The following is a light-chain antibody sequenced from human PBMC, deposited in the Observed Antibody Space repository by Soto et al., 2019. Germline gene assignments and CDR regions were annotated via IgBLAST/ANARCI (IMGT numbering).Light chain of an antibody. CDR2: DAS. CDR3: QPRSNWPGFT. CDR1: QSVSSY. Sequence: EIVLTQSPATLSLSPGERATLSCRASQSVSSYLAWYQQKPGQAPSLLIYDASNRATGIPARFSGSGSGTDFTLTISSLEPEDFAVYYCQPRSNWPGFTFGPGTKVDIK. J-gene: IGKJ3*01. V-gene: IGKV3-11*01.